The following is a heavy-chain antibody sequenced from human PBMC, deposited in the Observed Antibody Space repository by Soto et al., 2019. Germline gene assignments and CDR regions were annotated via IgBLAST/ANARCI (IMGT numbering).Heavy chain of an antibody. D-gene: IGHD4-17*01. CDR3: ARGGGSPYHDYEFDY. CDR2: IYYRGTT. V-gene: IGHV4-59*01. J-gene: IGHJ4*02. Sequence: WTWIRKPPGQGPEWIGCIYYRGTTNYNASFNSRVTISVDTSKNQFSLKLTSVTTADTAVYYCARGGGSPYHDYEFDYWGQGILVTVSS.